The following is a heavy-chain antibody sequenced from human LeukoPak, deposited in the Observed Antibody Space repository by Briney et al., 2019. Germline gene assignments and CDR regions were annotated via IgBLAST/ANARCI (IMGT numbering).Heavy chain of an antibody. CDR3: ARALEPDY. J-gene: IGHJ4*02. Sequence: GGSLRPSCAASGFTFSSYGMHWVRQAPGKELEWVAFIRYDGSNKYYADSVKGRFTISRDNAKNSLYLQMNSLRAEDTAVYYCARALEPDYWGQGTLVTVSS. V-gene: IGHV3-30*02. D-gene: IGHD1-14*01. CDR1: GFTFSSYG. CDR2: IRYDGSNK.